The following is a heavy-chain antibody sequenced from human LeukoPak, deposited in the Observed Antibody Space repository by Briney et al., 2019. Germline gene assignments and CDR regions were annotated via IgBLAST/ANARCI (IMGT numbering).Heavy chain of an antibody. V-gene: IGHV3-23*01. CDR1: GFTFSTNV. Sequence: GGSLSPSCAAPGFTFSTNVMTGVRQAPGKGLEWVSAISGSGGSTYYADSVKGRFTISRDNSKNTLYLQMNSLGADDTAVYYCAKGNWRYFDYWGQGTLVTVSS. D-gene: IGHD1-1*01. CDR2: ISGSGGST. J-gene: IGHJ4*02. CDR3: AKGNWRYFDY.